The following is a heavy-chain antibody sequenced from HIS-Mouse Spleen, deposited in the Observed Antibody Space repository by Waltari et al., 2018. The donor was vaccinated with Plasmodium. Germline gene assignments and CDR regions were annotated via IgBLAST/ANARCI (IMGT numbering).Heavy chain of an antibody. V-gene: IGHV4-30-4*01. J-gene: IGHJ4*02. Sequence: QVQLQESGPGLVKPSQTLSLTCTVSGGSISSGDYYWSWIRKPPGKGLEWLGYIYYSGSTYYNPALKSLVTIAVDTSKNPFSLKLSSVTAADTAVYYCARVQGSNWNYYFDYWGQGTLVTVSS. CDR3: ARVQGSNWNYYFDY. CDR2: IYYSGST. CDR1: GGSISSGDYY. D-gene: IGHD1-7*01.